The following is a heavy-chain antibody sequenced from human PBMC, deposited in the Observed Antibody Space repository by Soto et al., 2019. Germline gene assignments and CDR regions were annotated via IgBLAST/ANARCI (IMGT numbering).Heavy chain of an antibody. V-gene: IGHV3-48*01. D-gene: IGHD6-13*01. Sequence: PGGSLRLSCAASGFTFSSYSMNWVRQAPGKGLEWVSYISSRSSTIYYADSVKGRFTISRDNAKNSLYLQMNSLRAEDTAVYYCAGQGGSRLNWFDPWGQGTLVTVSS. J-gene: IGHJ5*02. CDR2: ISSRSSTI. CDR1: GFTFSSYS. CDR3: AGQGGSRLNWFDP.